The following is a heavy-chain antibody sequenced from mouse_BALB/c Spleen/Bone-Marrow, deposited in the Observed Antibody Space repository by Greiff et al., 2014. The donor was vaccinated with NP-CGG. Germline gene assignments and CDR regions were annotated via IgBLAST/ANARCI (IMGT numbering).Heavy chain of an antibody. CDR2: IHPNYDST. D-gene: IGHD4-1*01. CDR1: GYTFTDYN. CDR3: ARGTGYALDY. Sequence: LKESGAELVKPGASVKISCKASGYTFTDYNLDWVKQSHGKSLEWIGDIHPNYDSTTYNQKFKGKATLTVDKSSSTAYMELRSLTSEDTAVYYCARGTGYALDYWGQGTSVTVSS. J-gene: IGHJ4*01. V-gene: IGHV1-18*01.